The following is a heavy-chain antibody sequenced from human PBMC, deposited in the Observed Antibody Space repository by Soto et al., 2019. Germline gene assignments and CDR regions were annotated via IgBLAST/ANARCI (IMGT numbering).Heavy chain of an antibody. D-gene: IGHD2-2*01. CDR1: GGSISSYY. Sequence: PSETLSLTCTVSGGSISSYYWSWIRQPPGKGLEWIGYIYYSGSTNYNPSLKSRVTISVDTSKNQFSLKLSSATAADTAVYYCARGGCSSTSCYYYYGMDVWGQGTTVTVSS. V-gene: IGHV4-59*01. J-gene: IGHJ6*02. CDR2: IYYSGST. CDR3: ARGGCSSTSCYYYYGMDV.